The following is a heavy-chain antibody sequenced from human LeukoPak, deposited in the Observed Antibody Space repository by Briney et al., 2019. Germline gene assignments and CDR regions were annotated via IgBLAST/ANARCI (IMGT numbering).Heavy chain of an antibody. Sequence: GGSLRLSCAASGFTFSSYGMSWVRQAPGKGLEWVSGINWNGGSTGYADSVKGRFAISRDNAKNSLYLQMNSLRAEDTALYYCARVVEYYGSGSYQTYYYYYYYMDVWGKGTTVTVSS. V-gene: IGHV3-20*04. J-gene: IGHJ6*03. CDR1: GFTFSSYG. CDR2: INWNGGST. D-gene: IGHD3-10*01. CDR3: ARVVEYYGSGSYQTYYYYYYYMDV.